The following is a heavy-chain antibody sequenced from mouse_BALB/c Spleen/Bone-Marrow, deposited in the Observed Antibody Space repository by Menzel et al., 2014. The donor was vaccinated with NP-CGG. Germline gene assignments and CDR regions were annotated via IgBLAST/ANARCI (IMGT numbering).Heavy chain of an antibody. CDR2: IDPANGKT. D-gene: IGHD1-2*01. Sequence: DVQLQESGAELVKPGASVKLSCTASGFNIKDTYMHWVKQRPEQGLEWIGRIDPANGKTKYDPKFQDKATIILDTSSNIVYLQFSSLTSEDTAVYYCARKRLYYAMDYWGQGTSVTVSS. J-gene: IGHJ4*01. CDR1: GFNIKDTY. V-gene: IGHV14-3*02. CDR3: ARKRLYYAMDY.